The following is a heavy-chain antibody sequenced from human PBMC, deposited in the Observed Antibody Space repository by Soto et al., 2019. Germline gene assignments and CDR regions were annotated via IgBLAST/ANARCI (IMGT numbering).Heavy chain of an antibody. CDR3: ARQLGVSGYDPLDC. J-gene: IGHJ4*02. Sequence: PGGSLRVSCGASGFTCSRYAMHWVRQAPGKGLEWVAVISYDGSEKYYADSVKGRFTISRDNSKNTLYLQMSSLRAEDTAVYYCARQLGVSGYDPLDCWGQGTLVTVSS. V-gene: IGHV3-30-3*01. CDR2: ISYDGSEK. CDR1: GFTCSRYA. D-gene: IGHD5-12*01.